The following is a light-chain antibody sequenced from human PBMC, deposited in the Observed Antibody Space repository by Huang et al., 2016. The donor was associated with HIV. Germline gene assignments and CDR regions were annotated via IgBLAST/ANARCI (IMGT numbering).Light chain of an antibody. CDR2: GAS. CDR3: QQLSSYPVT. Sequence: AVQLTQSPSSLSASVGDTAIISCRASQDIGTSLAWYQQRPGAAPRLLIIGASSLQPGTPSRCSGHVSWPFFTLIIDNLQPDDFATYYCQQLSSYPVTFGGGTRVE. V-gene: IGKV1-13*02. J-gene: IGKJ4*01. CDR1: QDIGTS.